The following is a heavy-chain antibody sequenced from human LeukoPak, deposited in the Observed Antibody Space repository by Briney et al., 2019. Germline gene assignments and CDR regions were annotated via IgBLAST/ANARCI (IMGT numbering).Heavy chain of an antibody. CDR3: ARGYSELRVQDAFDI. CDR1: GGTFSSYA. Sequence: SVKVSCKASGGTFSSYAISWVRQAPGQGLEWMGGIIPIFGTANYAQKFQGRVTITADESTSTAYMELSSLRSEDTAVYYCARGYSELRVQDAFDIWGQGTMVTVTS. D-gene: IGHD1-26*01. V-gene: IGHV1-69*13. CDR2: IIPIFGTA. J-gene: IGHJ3*02.